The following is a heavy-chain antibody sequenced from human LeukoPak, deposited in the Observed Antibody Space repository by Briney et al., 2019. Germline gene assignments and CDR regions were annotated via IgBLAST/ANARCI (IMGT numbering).Heavy chain of an antibody. CDR2: IYPTGST. Sequence: PSETLSLTCTVSGGSISSYYWGWIRQPPGKGLEWIGNIYPTGSTYYNPSLKSRVTISVDTSKNQFSLKASSVSAADTAVYYCARAYSSSWYWNWFDPWGQGTLVTVSS. V-gene: IGHV4-4*08. CDR1: GGSISSYY. J-gene: IGHJ5*02. D-gene: IGHD6-13*01. CDR3: ARAYSSSWYWNWFDP.